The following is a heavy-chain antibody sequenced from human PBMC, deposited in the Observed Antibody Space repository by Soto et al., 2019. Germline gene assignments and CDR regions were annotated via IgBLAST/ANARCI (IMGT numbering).Heavy chain of an antibody. CDR2: IKSKTDGGTT. Sequence: GGSLRLSCAASGFTFSNAWMNWVRQAPGKGLEWVGRIKSKTDGGTTDYAAPVKGRFTISRDDSKNTLYLQMNSLKTEDTAVYYCTYGLSITIFGVPDPWGQGTLVTVSS. D-gene: IGHD3-3*01. CDR1: GFTFSNAW. J-gene: IGHJ5*02. V-gene: IGHV3-15*07. CDR3: TYGLSITIFGVPDP.